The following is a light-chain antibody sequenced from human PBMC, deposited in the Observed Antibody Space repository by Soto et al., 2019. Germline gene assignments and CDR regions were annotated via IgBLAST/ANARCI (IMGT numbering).Light chain of an antibody. Sequence: QSALTQPASVSGSPGQSITISCTGTRSDVGSYNFVSWYQQHPGKAPKLIIYEGSKRPSGVSNRFSGSKSGITAALTISGLQADDEADYFFCSYAGDKFPYVFGTGTKVTVL. V-gene: IGLV2-23*01. CDR3: CSYAGDKFPYV. CDR2: EGS. J-gene: IGLJ1*01. CDR1: RSDVGSYNF.